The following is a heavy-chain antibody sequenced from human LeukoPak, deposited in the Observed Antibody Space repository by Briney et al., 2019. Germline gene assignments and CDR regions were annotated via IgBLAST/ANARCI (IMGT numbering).Heavy chain of an antibody. Sequence: ASVKVSCKVSGYTLTELSMHWVRQAPGKGLEWMGGFDPEDGETIYAQKFQGRVTMTEDTSTDTAYMELSSLRSEDTAVYYCATKRMRLPGFDPWGQGTLVTVSS. CDR2: FDPEDGET. CDR3: ATKRMRLPGFDP. J-gene: IGHJ5*02. D-gene: IGHD3-16*01. CDR1: GYTLTELS. V-gene: IGHV1-24*01.